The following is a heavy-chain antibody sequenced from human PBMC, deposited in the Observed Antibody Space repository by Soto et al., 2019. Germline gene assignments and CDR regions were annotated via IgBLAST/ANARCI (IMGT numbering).Heavy chain of an antibody. D-gene: IGHD6-6*01. Sequence: GGSLRLSCAASGFTFSSDCMHWVRQAPGKGLVWVSRINTDGSDTSYADSVKGRFTISRDNAKNTVYLQMNSLRAEYMAVYYCTRDRPGPHHYFDYWGQGNMVTVSS. V-gene: IGHV3-74*01. CDR1: GFTFSSDC. J-gene: IGHJ4*02. CDR2: INTDGSDT. CDR3: TRDRPGPHHYFDY.